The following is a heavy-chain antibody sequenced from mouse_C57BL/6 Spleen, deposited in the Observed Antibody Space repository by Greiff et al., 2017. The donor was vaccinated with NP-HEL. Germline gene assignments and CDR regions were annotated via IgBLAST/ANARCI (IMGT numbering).Heavy chain of an antibody. CDR3: ARTYYGSSYGAY. D-gene: IGHD1-1*01. CDR2: ISSGSSTI. J-gene: IGHJ3*01. V-gene: IGHV5-17*01. Sequence: EVQLVESGGGLVKPGGSLKLSCAASGFTFSDYGMHWVRQAPEKGLEWVAYISSGSSTIYYADTVKGRFTISRDNAKNTLFLQMTSLRSEDTAMYYCARTYYGSSYGAYWGQGTLVTVSA. CDR1: GFTFSDYG.